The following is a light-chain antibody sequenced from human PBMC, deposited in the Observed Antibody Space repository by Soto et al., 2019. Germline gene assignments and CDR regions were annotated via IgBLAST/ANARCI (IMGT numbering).Light chain of an antibody. Sequence: DIQMTQSPSTLSASVGDRVTITCRASQSCSRWLAWYQQKPGKAPKLLIDDASSLESGVPSRFSGSGSGTEVSLTINSLQPDDFATYYCQQYNSYPWTCGQGTKVEIK. CDR3: QQYNSYPWT. CDR2: DAS. CDR1: QSCSRW. V-gene: IGKV1-5*01. J-gene: IGKJ1*01.